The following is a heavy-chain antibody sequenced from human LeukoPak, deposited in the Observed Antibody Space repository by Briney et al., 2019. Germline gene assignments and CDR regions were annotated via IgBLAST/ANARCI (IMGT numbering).Heavy chain of an antibody. CDR1: GGSFSGYY. CDR2: IYYSGST. V-gene: IGHV4-59*01. Sequence: PSETLSLTCAVYGGSFSGYYWSWIRQPPGKGLEWIGYIYYSGSTNYNPSLKSRVTISVDTSKNQFSLKLSSVTAADTAVYYCARVSSSFDAFDIWAKGQWSPSL. J-gene: IGHJ3*02. CDR3: ARVSSSFDAFDI.